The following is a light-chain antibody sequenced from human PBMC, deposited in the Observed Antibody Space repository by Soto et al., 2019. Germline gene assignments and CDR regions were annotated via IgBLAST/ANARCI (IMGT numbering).Light chain of an antibody. Sequence: EIVLTQSPGTLSLSPGERATLSCRASQSVSSRYLAWYQQRPGQAPRLLMYGASSRATGIPDRFSGSGSGTDFTLTISRLEPEDFAVYYCQQYGSSPPYTFGQGTKLEIK. CDR3: QQYGSSPPYT. J-gene: IGKJ2*01. V-gene: IGKV3-20*01. CDR2: GAS. CDR1: QSVSSRY.